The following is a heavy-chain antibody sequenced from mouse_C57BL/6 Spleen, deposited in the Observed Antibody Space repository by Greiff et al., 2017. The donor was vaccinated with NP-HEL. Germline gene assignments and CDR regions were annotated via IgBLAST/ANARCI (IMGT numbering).Heavy chain of an antibody. Sequence: EVQLQQSGPVLVKPGASVKMSCKASGYTFTDYYMNWVKQSHGKSLEWIGVINPYNGGTSYNQKFKGKATLTVDKSSSTAYMELNSLTSEDSAVYYWARRDYDEGHFDYWGQGTTLTVSS. CDR1: GYTFTDYY. D-gene: IGHD2-4*01. J-gene: IGHJ2*01. CDR3: ARRDYDEGHFDY. CDR2: INPYNGGT. V-gene: IGHV1-19*01.